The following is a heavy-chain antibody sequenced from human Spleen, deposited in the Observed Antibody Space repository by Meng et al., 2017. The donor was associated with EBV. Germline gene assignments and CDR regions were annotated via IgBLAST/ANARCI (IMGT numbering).Heavy chain of an antibody. V-gene: IGHV1-2*06. CDR2: NNPNSGDT. J-gene: IGHJ4*02. Sequence: QVQLVQSRPKVKKPWASVKVSCKTTGYTFTGNYKHWVQQAHGQGLNWMGQNNPNSGDTNYAQKFQSRVTMTRDTSITTAYMELSKLRSDDTAVYCCARAYDSSGYYSYHWGQGTLVTVSS. D-gene: IGHD3-22*01. CDR3: ARAYDSSGYYSYH. CDR1: GYTFTGNY.